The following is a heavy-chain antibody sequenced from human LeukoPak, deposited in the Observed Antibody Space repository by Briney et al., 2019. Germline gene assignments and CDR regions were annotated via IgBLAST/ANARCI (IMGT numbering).Heavy chain of an antibody. Sequence: PGGSLRLSCAASGFTFSSYGMHWVRQAPGKGLEWVAVIWYDGSNKYYADSVKGRFTISRDNSKNTLYLQMNSLRAEDTALYHCAREITIFGVVNEGDWFDPWGQGTLVTVSS. J-gene: IGHJ5*02. V-gene: IGHV3-33*01. D-gene: IGHD3-3*01. CDR2: IWYDGSNK. CDR3: AREITIFGVVNEGDWFDP. CDR1: GFTFSSYG.